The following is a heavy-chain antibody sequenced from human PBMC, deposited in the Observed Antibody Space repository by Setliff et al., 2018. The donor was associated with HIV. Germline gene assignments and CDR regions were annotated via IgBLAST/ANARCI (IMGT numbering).Heavy chain of an antibody. CDR1: GYTFSGYY. CDR2: INPKSGGT. V-gene: IGHV1-2*06. Sequence: GASVKVSCKAVGYTFSGYYLHWVRQAPGQGLEWMGRINPKSGGTQYSQKFQGRVTMATDTATSTAYMELRSLRSDDTAVYYCATAKGTTLSSYYYYYMDVWGKGTTVTVSS. D-gene: IGHD4-4*01. CDR3: ATAKGTTLSSYYYYYMDV. J-gene: IGHJ6*03.